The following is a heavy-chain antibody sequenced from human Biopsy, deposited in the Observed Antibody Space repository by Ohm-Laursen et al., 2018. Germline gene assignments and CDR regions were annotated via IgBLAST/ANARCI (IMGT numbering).Heavy chain of an antibody. CDR2: VDYSGSG. CDR3: ARTPRDSFWSGSYKRGLWFDP. D-gene: IGHD3-3*01. Sequence: TLSLTCTVSGGSISSSTFYWGWIRQPPGKGLEWIGSVDYSGSGHYNPSLESQITISVDTPKNQFSLRLSSVTAAGTAVYYCARTPRDSFWSGSYKRGLWFDPWGQGTLVIVSS. CDR1: GGSISSSTFY. V-gene: IGHV4-39*01. J-gene: IGHJ5*02.